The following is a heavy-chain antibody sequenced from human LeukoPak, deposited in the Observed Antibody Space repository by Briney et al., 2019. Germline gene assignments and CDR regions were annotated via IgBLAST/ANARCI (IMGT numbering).Heavy chain of an antibody. CDR1: GGSISSYY. J-gene: IGHJ3*02. CDR2: IYTSGST. Sequence: SETLSLTCTVSGGSISSYYWSWIRQPAGKGLEWIGRIYTSGSTNYNPSLKSRVTMSVDTSKNQFPLKLSSVTAADTAVYYCASEHPGYCSGGSCYNDDAFDIWGQGTMVTVSS. V-gene: IGHV4-4*07. D-gene: IGHD2-15*01. CDR3: ASEHPGYCSGGSCYNDDAFDI.